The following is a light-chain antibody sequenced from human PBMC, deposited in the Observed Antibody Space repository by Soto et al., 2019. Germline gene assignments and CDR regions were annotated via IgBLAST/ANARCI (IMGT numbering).Light chain of an antibody. Sequence: QYALTQPASVSGSPGQSITISCTGTSSDIGGFNSVSWYQQRPGEAPKLMIYDVSSRPSEVSNRFSGSKSGNTASLTISGLQAEDEADYYCNSYTSSSTSYVFGTGTKLTVL. CDR3: NSYTSSSTSYV. CDR1: SSDIGGFNS. J-gene: IGLJ1*01. CDR2: DVS. V-gene: IGLV2-14*03.